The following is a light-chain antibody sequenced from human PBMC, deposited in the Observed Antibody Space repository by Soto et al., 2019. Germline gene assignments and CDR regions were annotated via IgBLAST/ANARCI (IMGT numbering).Light chain of an antibody. V-gene: IGKV3-11*01. CDR2: DAS. Sequence: EIVLTQSPATLSLSPWERATLSCRASQSVSSNLAWYQQKPGRAPRLLIYDASNRATGIPARFSGSGSGTDFTLTISSLEPEDFAVYYCQQRSNWPPTFGQGTKVDIK. J-gene: IGKJ1*01. CDR3: QQRSNWPPT. CDR1: QSVSSN.